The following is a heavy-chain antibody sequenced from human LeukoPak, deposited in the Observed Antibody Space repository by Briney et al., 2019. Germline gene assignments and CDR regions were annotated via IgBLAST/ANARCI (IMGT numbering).Heavy chain of an antibody. Sequence: ASVKVSCKASGYTFTSYGISWVRQAPGQGLEWMGWISAYNGNTNYAQKLQGRVTITTDESTSTAYMEPSSLRSEDTAVYYCARGTGITYYYEDYWGQGTLVTVSS. J-gene: IGHJ4*02. CDR1: GYTFTSYG. V-gene: IGHV1-18*01. CDR2: ISAYNGNT. CDR3: ARGTGITYYYEDY. D-gene: IGHD3-22*01.